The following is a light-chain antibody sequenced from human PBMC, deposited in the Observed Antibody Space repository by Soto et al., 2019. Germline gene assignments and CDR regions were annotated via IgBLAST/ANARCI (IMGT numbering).Light chain of an antibody. Sequence: QSALTQPPSVSGAPGQRVTISCTGSSSNIGAGYDVHWYQQFPGTAPKLLIYANSNRPSGVPDRFSGSKSGTSASLAISGLQSEDEADYYCQSYDSSLSVLYVFGTGTKVTVL. V-gene: IGLV1-40*01. CDR3: QSYDSSLSVLYV. CDR1: SSNIGAGYD. J-gene: IGLJ1*01. CDR2: ANS.